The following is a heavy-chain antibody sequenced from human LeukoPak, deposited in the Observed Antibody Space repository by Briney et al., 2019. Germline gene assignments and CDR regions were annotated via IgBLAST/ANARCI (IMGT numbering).Heavy chain of an antibody. CDR3: AAMGNYGSGSYYAWFDP. D-gene: IGHD3-10*01. Sequence: SETLSLTCAVYGGSFSGYYWSWIRQPPGKGLEWIGEINHSGSTNYNPSLKSRVTISVDTSKNQLSLKLSSVTAADTAVYYCAAMGNYGSGSYYAWFDPWSQGTLVTVSS. CDR2: INHSGST. J-gene: IGHJ5*02. V-gene: IGHV4-34*01. CDR1: GGSFSGYY.